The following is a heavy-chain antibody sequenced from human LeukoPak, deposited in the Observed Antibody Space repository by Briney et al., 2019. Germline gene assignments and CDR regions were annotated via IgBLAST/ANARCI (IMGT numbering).Heavy chain of an antibody. D-gene: IGHD5-18*01. J-gene: IGHJ4*02. V-gene: IGHV4-59*01. CDR2: IYNSGST. Sequence: PSETLSLTCTVSGGSLSTYYWSWIRQPPGKGLEWIGYIYNSGSTNYNPSLKSRVTISVDTSKNKFSLKLSSATAADTAVYYCARGGYSYGYDDDFDYWGQGTLVTVSS. CDR3: ARGGYSYGYDDDFDY. CDR1: GGSLSTYY.